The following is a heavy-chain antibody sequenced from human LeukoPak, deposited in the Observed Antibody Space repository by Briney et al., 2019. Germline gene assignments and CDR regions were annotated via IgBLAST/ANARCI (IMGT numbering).Heavy chain of an antibody. CDR3: ARDRAYCSSTSCFNWFDP. Sequence: ASVKVSCKTSGYTFTSYGIIWVRQAPGQGLEWMGWISTYNGNTNYAQKFQGRVTMTRDTSISTAYMELSRLRSDDTAVYYCARDRAYCSSTSCFNWFDPWGQGTLVTVSS. CDR2: ISTYNGNT. CDR1: GYTFTSYG. V-gene: IGHV1-18*01. J-gene: IGHJ5*02. D-gene: IGHD2-2*01.